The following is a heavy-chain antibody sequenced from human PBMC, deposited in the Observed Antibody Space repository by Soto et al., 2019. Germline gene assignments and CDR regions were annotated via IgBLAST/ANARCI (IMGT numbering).Heavy chain of an antibody. CDR2: INPSGGSA. CDR3: ARRWYDSGWSLDY. Sequence: GKLVQSGAEVREPGASVKVHCKPSGYSFTSYYITWVRQAPGQGLEWMGIINPSGGSANYAQEFQGIVTMNVDTSTSTVYMELSSLTSDDTAVYYCARRWYDSGWSLDYWGQGTLVTVSS. CDR1: GYSFTSYY. D-gene: IGHD6-19*01. V-gene: IGHV1-46*01. J-gene: IGHJ4*02.